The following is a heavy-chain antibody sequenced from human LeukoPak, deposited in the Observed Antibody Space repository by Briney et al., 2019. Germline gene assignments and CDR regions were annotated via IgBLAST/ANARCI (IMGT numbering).Heavy chain of an antibody. V-gene: IGHV4-59*01. CDR3: ASGLGMGAFDI. J-gene: IGHJ3*02. Sequence: SETLSLTCTVSGVSISSYYWSWIRQPPGKGLEWIGYIYYSGSTKYNPSLKSRVTISLVTSKNQFSLKLSSVTAADTAVYYCASGLGMGAFDIWDQGTMLTVSS. CDR1: GVSISSYY. CDR2: IYYSGST. D-gene: IGHD3/OR15-3a*01.